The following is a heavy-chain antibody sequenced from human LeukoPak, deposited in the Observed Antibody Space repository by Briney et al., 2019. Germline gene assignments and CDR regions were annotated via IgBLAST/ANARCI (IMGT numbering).Heavy chain of an antibody. D-gene: IGHD3-3*01. V-gene: IGHV3-23*01. CDR3: ARVSYDFWSGYYTGYYYYYGMDV. CDR2: ISGSGGST. CDR1: GFTFSSYA. J-gene: IGHJ6*02. Sequence: PGGSLRLSCAASGFTFSSYAMSWVRQAPGKGLEWVSAISGSGGSTYYADSVKGRFTISRDNSKNTLYLQMNSLRAEDTAVYYCARVSYDFWSGYYTGYYYYYGMDVWGQGTTVTVSS.